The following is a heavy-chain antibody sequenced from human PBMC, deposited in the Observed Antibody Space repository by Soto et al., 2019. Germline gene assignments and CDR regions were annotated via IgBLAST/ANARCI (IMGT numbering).Heavy chain of an antibody. Sequence: GGSLRLSCAASGFTFSSYAMSWVRQAPGKGLEWVSAISGSGGSTYYADSVKGRFTISRDNSKNTLYLQMNSLRAEDTAVYYCAKRLFFDSSRYYDIDFWGQGTTVTVSS. J-gene: IGHJ6*02. CDR1: GFTFSSYA. V-gene: IGHV3-23*01. D-gene: IGHD3-22*01. CDR2: ISGSGGST. CDR3: AKRLFFDSSRYYDIDF.